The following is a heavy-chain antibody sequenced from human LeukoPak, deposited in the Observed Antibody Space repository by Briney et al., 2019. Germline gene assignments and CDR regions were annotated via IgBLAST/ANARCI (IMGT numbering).Heavy chain of an antibody. V-gene: IGHV1-69*05. J-gene: IGHJ6*02. D-gene: IGHD2-21*02. CDR2: IIPIFGTA. CDR3: ARERVTLGMDV. Sequence: SVKVSCKASGGTFSSYAISWVRQAPGQGLEWMGGIIPIFGTANYAQKLQGRVTMTTDTSTSTAYMELRSLRSDDTAVYYCARERVTLGMDVWGQGTTVTVSS. CDR1: GGTFSSYA.